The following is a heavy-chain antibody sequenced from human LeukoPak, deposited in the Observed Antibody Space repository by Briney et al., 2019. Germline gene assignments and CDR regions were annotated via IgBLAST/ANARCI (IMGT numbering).Heavy chain of an antibody. D-gene: IGHD3-22*01. CDR2: IIPIFGTA. CDR3: ARGEYYYDSSGYYYLPSSGFDP. V-gene: IGHV1-69*13. J-gene: IGHJ5*02. CDR1: GGTFSSYA. Sequence: SVKVSCKASGGTFSSYAISWVRQAPGQGLEWMGGIIPIFGTANYAQKFQGRVTITADESTSTAYMELSSLRSEDTAVYYCARGEYYYDSSGYYYLPSSGFDPWGQGTLVTVSS.